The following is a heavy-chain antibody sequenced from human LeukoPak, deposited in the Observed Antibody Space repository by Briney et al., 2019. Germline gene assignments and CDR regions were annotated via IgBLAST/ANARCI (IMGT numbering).Heavy chain of an antibody. Sequence: PSETLSLTCTVSGGSISSGDYYWNWIRQPAGKGLEWIGRIYSSGKTNYNPSLKSPVTISIDTSKNQFSLKLSSVTAADTAVYYCARRSLPNRYYDSSGYPKPFDYWGQGTLVTVSS. D-gene: IGHD3-22*01. CDR1: GGSISSGDYY. CDR3: ARRSLPNRYYDSSGYPKPFDY. J-gene: IGHJ4*02. V-gene: IGHV4-61*02. CDR2: IYSSGKT.